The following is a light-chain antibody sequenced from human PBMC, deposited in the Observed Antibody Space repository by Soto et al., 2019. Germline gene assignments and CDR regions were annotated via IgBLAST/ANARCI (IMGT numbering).Light chain of an antibody. J-gene: IGKJ1*01. CDR2: DAS. V-gene: IGKV1-16*01. CDR3: QQYNSYWT. CDR1: QGISNY. Sequence: DIQMTQSPSSLSASVGDRVTITCRASQGISNYLAWYQQKPGKAPKLLIYDASSLESGVPSRFSGSGSGTQFPLTISSLQPEDFATYYCQQYNSYWTFGQGTKVDIK.